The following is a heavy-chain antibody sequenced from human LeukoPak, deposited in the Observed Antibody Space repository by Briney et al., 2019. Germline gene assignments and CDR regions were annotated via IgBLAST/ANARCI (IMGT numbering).Heavy chain of an antibody. CDR2: IYYSGST. D-gene: IGHD1-26*01. Sequence: SETLPLTCTVSGGSISSSSYYWGWIRQPPGKGLEWIGSIYYSGSTYYNPSLKSRVTISVDTSKNQFSLKLSSVTAADTAVYYCASWGATHHYFDYWGQGTLVTVSS. V-gene: IGHV4-39*01. CDR1: GGSISSSSYY. J-gene: IGHJ4*02. CDR3: ASWGATHHYFDY.